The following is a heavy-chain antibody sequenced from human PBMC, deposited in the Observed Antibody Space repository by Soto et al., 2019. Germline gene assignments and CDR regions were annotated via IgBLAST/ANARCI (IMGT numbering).Heavy chain of an antibody. V-gene: IGHV4-30-2*01. Sequence: SETLSLTCAVSGGSISSGDYSWSWIRQPPGKGLELIGYVFHSGGTYYSPSLKSRVTISIDGSKNQFSLKLTSVTAADTAVYYCERGSYGAGSDYWGQGILVTVSS. CDR1: GGSISSGDYS. CDR2: VFHSGGT. CDR3: ERGSYGAGSDY. J-gene: IGHJ4*02. D-gene: IGHD3-10*01.